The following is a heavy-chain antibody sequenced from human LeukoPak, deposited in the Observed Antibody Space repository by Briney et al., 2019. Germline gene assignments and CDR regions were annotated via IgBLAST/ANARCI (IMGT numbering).Heavy chain of an antibody. CDR1: GFTFTSYY. J-gene: IGHJ6*03. V-gene: IGHV1-46*01. CDR2: INPSGGST. CDR3: ARAAYYYDSSGYYYVRYMDV. Sequence: ASVKVSCKASGFTFTSYYMHWVRQAPGQGLEWMGIINPSGGSTSYAQKFQGRVTMTRDMSTSTVYMELSSLRSEDTAVYYCARAAYYYDSSGYYYVRYMDVWGKGTTVTVSS. D-gene: IGHD3-22*01.